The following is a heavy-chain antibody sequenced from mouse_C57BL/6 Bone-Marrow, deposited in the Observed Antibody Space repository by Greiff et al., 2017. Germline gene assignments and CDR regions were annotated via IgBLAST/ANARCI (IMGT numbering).Heavy chain of an antibody. D-gene: IGHD1-1*01. CDR3: TTTVVAPSFDV. J-gene: IGHJ1*03. V-gene: IGHV6-3*01. Sequence: EVHLVESGGGLVQPGGSMKLSCVASGFTFSNYWMNWVRQSPEKGLEWVAQIRLKSDNYATHYAESVKGRFTISRDDSKSSVYLQMNNLRAEDTGIYYCTTTVVAPSFDVWGTGTTVTVSS. CDR1: GFTFSNYW. CDR2: IRLKSDNYAT.